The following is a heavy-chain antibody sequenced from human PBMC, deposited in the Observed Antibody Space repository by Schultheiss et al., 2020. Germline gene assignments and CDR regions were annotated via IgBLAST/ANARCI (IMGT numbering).Heavy chain of an antibody. CDR2: IYYSGST. CDR1: GGSISSGGYY. CDR3: AGDLAAYGPYGMDV. V-gene: IGHV4-31*03. D-gene: IGHD4-17*01. J-gene: IGHJ6*02. Sequence: SETLSLTCTVSGGSISSGGYYWSWIRQHPGKGLEWIGYIYYSGSTYYNPSLKSRVTISVDTSKNQFSLKLSSVTAADTAVYYCAGDLAAYGPYGMDVWGQGTTVTVSS.